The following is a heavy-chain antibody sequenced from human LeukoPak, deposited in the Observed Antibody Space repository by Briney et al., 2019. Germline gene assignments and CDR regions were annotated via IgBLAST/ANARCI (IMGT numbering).Heavy chain of an antibody. CDR3: ARGLRLYSSSWYGY. V-gene: IGHV4-4*02. D-gene: IGHD6-13*01. CDR1: GGSISSSNW. J-gene: IGHJ4*02. CDR2: INHSGST. Sequence: SETLSLTCAVSGGSISSSNWWSWVRQPPGKGLEWIGEINHSGSTNYNPSLKSRVTISADTSKNQFSLKLSSVTAADTAVYYCARGLRLYSSSWYGYWGQGTLVTVSS.